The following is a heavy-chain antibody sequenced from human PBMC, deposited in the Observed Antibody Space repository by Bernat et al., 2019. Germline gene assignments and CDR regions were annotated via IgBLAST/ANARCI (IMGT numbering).Heavy chain of an antibody. J-gene: IGHJ4*02. V-gene: IGHV3-30-3*01. CDR2: ISYDGSNK. CDR3: AREDTYYYVY. CDR1: GFTFCSYA. Sequence: QVQLVESGGGVVQPGRSLRLSCAASGFTFCSYAMHWVRQAPGKGLEWVAVISYDGSNKYYADTVKGRFTISRDNSKNTLYLQMNSLRAEDTAVYYCAREDTYYYVYWGQGTLVTGSS.